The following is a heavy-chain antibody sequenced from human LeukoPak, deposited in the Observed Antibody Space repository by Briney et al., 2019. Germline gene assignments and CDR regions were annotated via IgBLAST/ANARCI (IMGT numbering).Heavy chain of an antibody. CDR1: GYTFTNYY. Sequence: ASVKVSCKGSGYTFTNYYIHWVRQDPGQGLECMGIINPSDGNTAYAQKFQDRVTMTTDTSTSTVYMELSKLRSEDTAVYYCARTYCDIPTCYAGYNWFDPWGQGTLV. CDR2: INPSDGNT. V-gene: IGHV1-46*03. J-gene: IGHJ5*02. D-gene: IGHD2-2*01. CDR3: ARTYCDIPTCYAGYNWFDP.